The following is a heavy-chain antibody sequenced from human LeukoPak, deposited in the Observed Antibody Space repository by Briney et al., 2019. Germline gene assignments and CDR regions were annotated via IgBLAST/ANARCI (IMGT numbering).Heavy chain of an antibody. CDR3: ARSSRGCSGGSCYGA. J-gene: IGHJ5*02. D-gene: IGHD2-15*01. CDR1: GGTFISYA. V-gene: IGHV1-69*15. Sequence: SSVKVSCKASGGTFISYAISWVRQAPGQGLEWMGRIIPIFGTANYAQKFQGRVTITPDESPSTAYMELRSLRSEDTAVYYCARSSRGCSGGSCYGAWGQGTLVTVSS. CDR2: IIPIFGTA.